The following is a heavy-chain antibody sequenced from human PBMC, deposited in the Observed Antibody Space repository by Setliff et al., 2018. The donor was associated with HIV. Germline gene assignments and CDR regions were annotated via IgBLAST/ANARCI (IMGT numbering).Heavy chain of an antibody. CDR2: FDPEQSET. D-gene: IGHD3-9*01. V-gene: IGHV1-24*01. CDR3: AAPLTGPDGFDM. J-gene: IGHJ3*02. Sequence: ASVKVSCKVSGYTLTELSVHWVRQAPGNGLEWMGGFDPEQSETVYAQRFQGRVTFTEDTSTDTAYMDLISLTSDDTAVYFCAAPLTGPDGFDMWGQGTMSPSPQ. CDR1: GYTLTELS.